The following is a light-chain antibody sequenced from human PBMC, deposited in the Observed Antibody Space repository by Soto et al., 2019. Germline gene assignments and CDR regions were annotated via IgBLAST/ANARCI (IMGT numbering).Light chain of an antibody. CDR2: AAS. CDR3: QQSYTTSWT. J-gene: IGKJ1*01. V-gene: IGKV1-39*01. Sequence: DIQMTQSTSSLSASVGDRVTITCRASQTISSSLNWYQQKPGKAPKLLIYAASSLQSGVPSRFSGSGSGTDFTLTISSLLPEDFASYSCQQSYTTSWTFGQGTKVDIK. CDR1: QTISSS.